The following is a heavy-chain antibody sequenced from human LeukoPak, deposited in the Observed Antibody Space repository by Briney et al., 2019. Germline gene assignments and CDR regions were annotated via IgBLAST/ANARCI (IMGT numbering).Heavy chain of an antibody. D-gene: IGHD6-6*01. CDR1: GGTFSSYA. CDR2: TFPIFGTA. CDR3: ARGYIAARPYYYYYMDV. Sequence: ASVKVSCKASGGTFSSYAISWLRQAPGQGLKWMGGTFPIFGTANYAQKFQGRVTITTDESTSTAYMELSSLRSEDTAVYYCARGYIAARPYYYYYMDVWGKGTTVTVSS. V-gene: IGHV1-69*05. J-gene: IGHJ6*03.